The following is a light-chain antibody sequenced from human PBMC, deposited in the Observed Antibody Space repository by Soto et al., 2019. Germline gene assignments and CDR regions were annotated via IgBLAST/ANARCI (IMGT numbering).Light chain of an antibody. CDR1: QSLLHSNGYNY. V-gene: IGKV2-28*01. CDR2: LRS. CDR3: MQPLQTPWT. J-gene: IGKJ1*01. Sequence: DIVMTQSPLSLPVTPGEPASISCRSSQSLLHSNGYNYLDWYLQKPGQSPQLLIYLRSNRASGVPDRFRGSGSRTNFTLKISRVEAEDVGIYYCMQPLQTPWTFGQGTKVAIK.